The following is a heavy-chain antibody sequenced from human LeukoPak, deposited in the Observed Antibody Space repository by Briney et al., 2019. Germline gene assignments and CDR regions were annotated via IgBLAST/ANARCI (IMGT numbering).Heavy chain of an antibody. D-gene: IGHD2-2*01. CDR3: ARDNEYQLLLPSDY. CDR2: ISYDGSNK. J-gene: IGHJ4*02. Sequence: GGSLRLSCAASGFTFSSYAMHWVRQAPGKGLEWVAVISYDGSNKYYADSVKGRFTISRDNSKNTLYLQMNSLRAEDTAVYYRARDNEYQLLLPSDYWGQGTLVTVSS. V-gene: IGHV3-30*04. CDR1: GFTFSSYA.